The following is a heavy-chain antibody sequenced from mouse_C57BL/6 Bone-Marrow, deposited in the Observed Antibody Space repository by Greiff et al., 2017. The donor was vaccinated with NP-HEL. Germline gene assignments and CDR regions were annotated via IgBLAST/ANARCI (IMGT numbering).Heavy chain of an antibody. CDR1: GYTFTSYG. Sequence: QVHVKQSGAELARPGASVKLSCKASGYTFTSYGISWAKQRTGQGLEWIGEIYPRSGNTYYNEKFKGKATLTADKSSSTAYMELRSLTSEDSAVYFCARGELRFDYWGQGTTLTVSS. J-gene: IGHJ2*01. CDR3: ARGELRFDY. V-gene: IGHV1-81*01. D-gene: IGHD1-1*01. CDR2: IYPRSGNT.